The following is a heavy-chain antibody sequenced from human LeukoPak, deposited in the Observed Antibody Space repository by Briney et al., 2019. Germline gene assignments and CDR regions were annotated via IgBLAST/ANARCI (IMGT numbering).Heavy chain of an antibody. V-gene: IGHV4-30-4*08. CDR3: AREPLEYSSSSFDY. CDR2: IYYSGST. Sequence: PSQTLSLTCTVSGGSISSGDYYWSWIRQPPGKGLEWIGYIYYSGSTYYNPSLKSRVTISVDTSKNQFSLKLSSVTAADTAVYYCAREPLEYSSSSFDYWGQGTLVTVSS. CDR1: GGSISSGDYY. D-gene: IGHD6-6*01. J-gene: IGHJ4*02.